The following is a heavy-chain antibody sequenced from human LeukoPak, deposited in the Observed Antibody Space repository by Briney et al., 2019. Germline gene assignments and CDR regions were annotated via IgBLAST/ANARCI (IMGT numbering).Heavy chain of an antibody. D-gene: IGHD3-22*01. CDR2: MNPNSGNT. J-gene: IGHJ3*02. Sequence: ASVKVSCKASGYTFTSYDINWVRQATGQGLEWMGWMNPNSGNTGYAQKFQGRVTMTRNTSISTAYMELSSLRSEDTAVYYCARVTYYYDSSGYSYGDAFDIWGQGTMVTVSS. CDR3: ARVTYYYDSSGYSYGDAFDI. CDR1: GYTFTSYD. V-gene: IGHV1-8*01.